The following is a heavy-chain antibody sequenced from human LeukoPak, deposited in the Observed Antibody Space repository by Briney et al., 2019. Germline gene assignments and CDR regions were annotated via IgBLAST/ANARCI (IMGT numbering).Heavy chain of an antibody. CDR1: GYTFTSYD. CDR3: ARGGFGLLWFGESYFDY. V-gene: IGHV1-8*01. Sequence: ASVKVSRKASGYTFTSYDINWVRQATGQGLEWMGWMNPNSGNTGYAQKFQGRVTMTRNTSISTAYMELSSLRSEDTAVYYCARGGFGLLWFGESYFDYWGQGTLVTVSS. CDR2: MNPNSGNT. D-gene: IGHD3-10*01. J-gene: IGHJ4*02.